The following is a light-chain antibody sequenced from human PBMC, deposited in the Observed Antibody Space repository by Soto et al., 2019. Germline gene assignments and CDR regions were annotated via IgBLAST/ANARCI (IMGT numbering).Light chain of an antibody. J-gene: IGKJ2*01. CDR1: ESVNSR. CDR2: KAS. Sequence: DIQMTQSPATLSASIGDRVTITCRASESVNSRLAWYQQKPGKAPKLLIYKASSLESGVPSRFSGSGSGTEFTLTISSLQPDDFATDFCHQYDNYHTFGQGTKLEIK. CDR3: HQYDNYHT. V-gene: IGKV1-5*03.